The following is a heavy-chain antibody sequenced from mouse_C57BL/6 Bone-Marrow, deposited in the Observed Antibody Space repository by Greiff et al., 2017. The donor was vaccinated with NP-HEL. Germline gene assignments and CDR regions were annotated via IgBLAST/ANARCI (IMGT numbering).Heavy chain of an antibody. CDR3: ARNRNYDYDGVLDY. CDR2: IWSGGST. D-gene: IGHD2-4*01. V-gene: IGHV2-2*01. J-gene: IGHJ2*01. Sequence: VQRVESGPGLVQPSQSLSITCTVSGFSLTSYGVHWVRQSPGKGLEWLGVIWSGGSTDYNAASISRLSISTDNSKSQVFFKMNSLQADDTAIYYCARNRNYDYDGVLDYWGQGTTLTVSS. CDR1: GFSLTSYG.